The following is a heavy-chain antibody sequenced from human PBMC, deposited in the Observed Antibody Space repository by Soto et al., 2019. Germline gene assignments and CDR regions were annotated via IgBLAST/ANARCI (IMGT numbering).Heavy chain of an antibody. V-gene: IGHV4-38-2*02. Sequence: KPSETLSLTCAVSGFSISGGHYWGWIRQSPGKGLEWIGSIYHSGSTYYNPSLKSRVTISVDKFKNKFSLRLSSVTAADTAVYYCAKDYDSSGHLGAYYFDYWGQGTLVTVSS. D-gene: IGHD3-22*01. CDR2: IYHSGST. CDR1: GFSISGGHY. J-gene: IGHJ4*02. CDR3: AKDYDSSGHLGAYYFDY.